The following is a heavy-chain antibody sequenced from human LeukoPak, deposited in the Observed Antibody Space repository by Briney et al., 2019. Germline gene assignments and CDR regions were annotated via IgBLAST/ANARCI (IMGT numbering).Heavy chain of an antibody. CDR3: VRTGSYVGHFDY. CDR1: GGSFSGYY. D-gene: IGHD3-9*01. CDR2: INHSGST. V-gene: IGHV4-34*01. J-gene: IGHJ4*02. Sequence: SETLSLTCAVYGGSFSGYYWSWIRQPPGKGLEWIGEINHSGSTNYNPSLKSRATISVDTSKNQFSLKLTSVTAADTAVYYCVRTGSYVGHFDYWGQGTLVSVSS.